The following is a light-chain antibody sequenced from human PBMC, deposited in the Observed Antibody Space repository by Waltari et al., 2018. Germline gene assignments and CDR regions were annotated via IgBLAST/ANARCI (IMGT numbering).Light chain of an antibody. Sequence: QSALTQPPSASGSPGQSVTISCTGTSSDVGGYNYVSWYQQHPGKAPKLMIYEVSKRPSGVPDRFLGSKSGNTASLTVSGLQAEDEADYYCSSDAGSNNLIFGGGTKLTIL. V-gene: IGLV2-8*01. CDR3: SSDAGSNNLI. J-gene: IGLJ2*01. CDR2: EVS. CDR1: SSDVGGYNY.